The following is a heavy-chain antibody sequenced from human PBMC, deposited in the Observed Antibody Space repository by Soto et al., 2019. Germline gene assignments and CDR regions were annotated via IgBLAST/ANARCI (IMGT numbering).Heavy chain of an antibody. V-gene: IGHV4-34*01. CDR3: ARGKLPFDY. Sequence: PSETLSLTCAVYGGSFSGYYWSWIRQPPGKGLEWTGEINHSGSTNYNPSLKSRVTISVDTSKNQFSLKLSSVTAADTAVYYCARGKLPFDYWGQGTLVTVSS. J-gene: IGHJ4*02. CDR2: INHSGST. CDR1: GGSFSGYY. D-gene: IGHD1-26*01.